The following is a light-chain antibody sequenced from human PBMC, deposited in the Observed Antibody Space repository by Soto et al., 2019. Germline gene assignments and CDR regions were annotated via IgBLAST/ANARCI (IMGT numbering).Light chain of an antibody. Sequence: QSALTQPASVSGSPGQSITISCTGTSSDVGSYNLVSWYQQHPGKAPKLMIYEGSKRPSGVSNRFSGSKSGNTASLTISGLQVEQEAESFCFSFKTTSTHVFGTGTKVTV. CDR1: SSDVGSYNL. V-gene: IGLV2-23*01. CDR3: FSFKTTSTHV. J-gene: IGLJ1*01. CDR2: EGS.